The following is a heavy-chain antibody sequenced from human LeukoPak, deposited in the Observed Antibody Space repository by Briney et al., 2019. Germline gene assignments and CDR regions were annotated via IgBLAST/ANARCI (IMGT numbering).Heavy chain of an antibody. J-gene: IGHJ4*02. CDR2: ISSSSSYI. CDR1: GFSLSTYA. CDR3: ARAGVAFDY. D-gene: IGHD3-3*01. V-gene: IGHV3-21*01. Sequence: GGSLRLSCAASGFSLSTYAMNWVRQAPGKGLEWVSSISSSSSYIYYADSVKGRFTISRDNAKNSLYLQMNSLRAEDTAVYYCARAGVAFDYWGQGTLVTVSS.